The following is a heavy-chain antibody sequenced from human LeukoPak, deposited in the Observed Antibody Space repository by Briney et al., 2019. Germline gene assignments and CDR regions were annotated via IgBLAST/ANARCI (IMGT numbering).Heavy chain of an antibody. V-gene: IGHV4-4*07. CDR1: GGSISSYY. D-gene: IGHD6-6*01. J-gene: IGHJ5*02. Sequence: SETLSLTCTVSGGSISSYYWSWIRQPAGKGLEWIGRIYTSGSTNYNPSLKSRVTMSVDTSKNQFSLKLSSVTAADPAVYYRARGIKIAARPPWFDPWGQGTLVTVSS. CDR3: ARGIKIAARPPWFDP. CDR2: IYTSGST.